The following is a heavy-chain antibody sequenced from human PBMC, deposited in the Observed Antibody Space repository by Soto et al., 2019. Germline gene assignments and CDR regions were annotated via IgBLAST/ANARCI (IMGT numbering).Heavy chain of an antibody. CDR2: ISGSGGST. CDR3: AKDLASCCWGEDAFDI. CDR1: GFTFSSYS. V-gene: IGHV3-23*01. Sequence: EVQLLESGGGLVQPGGSLRLSCEASGFTFSSYSMGWVGQAPGKGLEWVWAISGSGGSTYYADTVKGRYTIYRDNSKNTRKLQMNSLRAEDTAGYYCAKDLASCCWGEDAFDIWGQGTMVTVSS. D-gene: IGHD2-2*01. J-gene: IGHJ3*02.